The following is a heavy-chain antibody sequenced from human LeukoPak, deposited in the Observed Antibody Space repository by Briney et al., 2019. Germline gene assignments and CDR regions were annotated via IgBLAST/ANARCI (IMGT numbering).Heavy chain of an antibody. CDR3: ARRGATTFDY. CDR1: GYSISIGYY. Sequence: SETLSLTCAVSGYSISIGYYCGWIRQPPGKGLEWIGSIYHSGSTYYNPSLKSRVTISVDTSKNQFSLKLSSVTAADTAVYYCARRGATTFDYWGQGTLVTVSS. V-gene: IGHV4-38-2*01. CDR2: IYHSGST. D-gene: IGHD5-12*01. J-gene: IGHJ4*02.